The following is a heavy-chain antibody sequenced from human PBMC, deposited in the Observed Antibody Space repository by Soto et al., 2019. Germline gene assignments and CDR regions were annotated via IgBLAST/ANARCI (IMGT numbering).Heavy chain of an antibody. CDR3: ARDSVTTVTTRSFDY. D-gene: IGHD4-17*01. J-gene: IGHJ4*02. Sequence: GGSLRLSCVGSGFTFIDSVMAWVGHSPGKGLEWLSVMSGDGRTRYALSVTGRFTISRDNSKNSLYLQMNSLRDEDTAVYYCARDSVTTVTTRSFDYWGQGTLVTVSS. CDR1: GFTFIDSV. V-gene: IGHV3-23*01. CDR2: MSGDGRT.